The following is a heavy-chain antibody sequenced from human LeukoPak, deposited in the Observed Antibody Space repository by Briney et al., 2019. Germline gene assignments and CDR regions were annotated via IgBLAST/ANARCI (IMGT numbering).Heavy chain of an antibody. Sequence: GGSLRLSGAASGFTFSSNGMGWVGQAPGKGREGGAAISGGGGSTDYADSGKGRFTIDRDNSKNTLYLQRKGLRAEDTAVYYCAKDWPSYSSSWYPIPQVGDYWGQGPLVTVSS. J-gene: IGHJ4*02. CDR3: AKDWPSYSSSWYPIPQVGDY. D-gene: IGHD6-13*01. V-gene: IGHV3-23*01. CDR1: GFTFSSNG. CDR2: ISGGGGST.